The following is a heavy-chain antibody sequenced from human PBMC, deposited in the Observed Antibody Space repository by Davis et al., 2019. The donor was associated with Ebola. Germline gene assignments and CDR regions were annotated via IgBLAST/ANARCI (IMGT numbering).Heavy chain of an antibody. Sequence: PGRSLRLSCAASGFTFSDYYMSWIRQAPGKGLEWVSYISSSGSTIYYADSVKGRFTISRDNAKNSLYLQMNSLRAEDTAVYYCARVSYSMTTEDYWGQGTLVTVSS. J-gene: IGHJ4*02. CDR3: ARVSYSMTTEDY. CDR1: GFTFSDYY. CDR2: ISSSGSTI. D-gene: IGHD4-17*01. V-gene: IGHV3-11*01.